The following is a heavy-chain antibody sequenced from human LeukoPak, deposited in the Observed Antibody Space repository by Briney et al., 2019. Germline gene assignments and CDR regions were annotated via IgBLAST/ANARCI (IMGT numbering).Heavy chain of an antibody. CDR2: ISYDGSNK. J-gene: IGHJ4*02. Sequence: QPGGSLRLSCAASGFTFSSYGRDWVRQAPGKGVEGGAVISYDGSNKYYEDSGKGRFTISRDNSKNTLYLQMNSLRAEDTAVYYCAKATDSTDYYDSSGYPGYWGQRTLVTVSS. D-gene: IGHD3-22*01. V-gene: IGHV3-30*18. CDR1: GFTFSSYG. CDR3: AKATDSTDYYDSSGYPGY.